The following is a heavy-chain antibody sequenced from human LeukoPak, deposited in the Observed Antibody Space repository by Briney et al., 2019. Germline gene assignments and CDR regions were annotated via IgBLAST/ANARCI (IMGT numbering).Heavy chain of an antibody. D-gene: IGHD3-3*01. J-gene: IGHJ4*02. Sequence: ESGGSLRLSCAASGFTFSSYAMHWVRQAPGKGLEWVAVISYDGSNKYYADSVKGRFTISRDNSKNTLYLQMNSLRAEDTAVYYCARAAYYDFWSGYLGPIDYWGQGTLVTVSS. CDR2: ISYDGSNK. CDR3: ARAAYYDFWSGYLGPIDY. CDR1: GFTFSSYA. V-gene: IGHV3-30-3*01.